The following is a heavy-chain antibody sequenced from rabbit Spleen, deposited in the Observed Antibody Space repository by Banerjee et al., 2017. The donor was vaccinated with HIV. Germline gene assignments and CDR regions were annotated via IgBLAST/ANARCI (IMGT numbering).Heavy chain of an antibody. D-gene: IGHD8-1*01. CDR2: IEGGSSGFS. CDR1: GFDFGRYYM. Sequence: QEQLVESGGGLVQPGGSLKLSCKASGFDFGRYYMSWVRQAPGKGLEWIACIEGGSSGFSYFANWAKGRFTISKTSSTTVTLQMTSLTAADTATYFCARDTGSSFSSYGMDLWGQGTLVTVS. J-gene: IGHJ6*01. V-gene: IGHV1S45*01. CDR3: ARDTGSSFSSYGMDL.